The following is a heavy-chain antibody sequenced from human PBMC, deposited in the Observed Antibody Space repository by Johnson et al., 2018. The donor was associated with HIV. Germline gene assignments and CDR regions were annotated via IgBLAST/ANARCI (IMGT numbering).Heavy chain of an antibody. CDR1: GFTFSSYG. CDR3: AKVHSSSSNGFDI. D-gene: IGHD6-6*01. Sequence: MQLVESGGGVVQPGRSLRLSCAASGFTFSSYGIYWVRQAPGKGLEWVTVISYDGSTKYYADSVKGRFTISRDNSKNTLYLQMNSLRAEDTAMYYCAKVHSSSSNGFDIWGQGTMVTVSS. J-gene: IGHJ3*02. V-gene: IGHV3-30*18. CDR2: ISYDGSTK.